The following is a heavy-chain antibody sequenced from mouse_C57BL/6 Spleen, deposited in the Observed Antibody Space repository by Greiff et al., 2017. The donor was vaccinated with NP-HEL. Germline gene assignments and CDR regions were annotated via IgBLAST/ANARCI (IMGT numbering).Heavy chain of an antibody. CDR3: ARDGAQAHFDY. Sequence: EVQLVESGPGLVKPSQSLSLTCSVTGYSITSGYYWNWIRQFPGNLLEWMGYISYDGSNKYNPSFKNRISITLDTSKNQFFLKLKYVTTEDAATYYCARDGAQAHFDYWGKGTTLTVSS. CDR1: GYSITSGYY. J-gene: IGHJ2*01. CDR2: ISYDGSN. V-gene: IGHV3-6*01. D-gene: IGHD3-2*02.